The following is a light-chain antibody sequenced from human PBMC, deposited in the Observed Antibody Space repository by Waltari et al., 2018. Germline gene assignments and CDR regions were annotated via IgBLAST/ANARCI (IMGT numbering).Light chain of an antibody. CDR1: SRAVGSYNL. V-gene: IGLV2-23*01. J-gene: IGLJ2*01. CDR3: CSDGGRSTVV. Sequence: QSALPQPASVSRSPGQSIPISCPGTSRAVGSYNLLSWYQQHPGHAPNLMIYDGSKPPAWVANRSAGSKAGNTTPLTISVLHGDDAADYYGCSDGGRSTVVFGGGTKLTVL. CDR2: DGS.